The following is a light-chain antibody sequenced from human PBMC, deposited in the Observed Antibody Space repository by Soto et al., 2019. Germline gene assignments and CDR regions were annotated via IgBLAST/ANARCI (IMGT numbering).Light chain of an antibody. CDR3: ATWDDSLNARGV. CDR2: NNN. J-gene: IGLJ3*02. V-gene: IGLV1-44*01. Sequence: QSVLTQTPSASGTPGQTVTISCSGSRSNIGNNAVSWYQQFPGTAPKLLIYNNNQRPSGVPDRFSGSKSGTSASLAISGPQSEDEADYYCATWDDSLNARGVFGGGTKVTVL. CDR1: RSNIGNNA.